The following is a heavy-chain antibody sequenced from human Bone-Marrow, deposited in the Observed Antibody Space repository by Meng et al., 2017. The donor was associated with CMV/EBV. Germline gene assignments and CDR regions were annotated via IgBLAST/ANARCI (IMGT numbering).Heavy chain of an antibody. Sequence: ASVKVSCKASGYTFTSYDINWVRQATGQGLEWMGWMNPNSGNTGYAQKFQGRVTMTRNTSISTAYMELSSLRSEDTAVYYCARSRGPYCSGGSCYSPNYYYYGMDVWGQGTTVTVSS. CDR2: MNPNSGNT. CDR3: ARSRGPYCSGGSCYSPNYYYYGMDV. D-gene: IGHD2-15*01. CDR1: GYTFTSYD. V-gene: IGHV1-8*01. J-gene: IGHJ6*02.